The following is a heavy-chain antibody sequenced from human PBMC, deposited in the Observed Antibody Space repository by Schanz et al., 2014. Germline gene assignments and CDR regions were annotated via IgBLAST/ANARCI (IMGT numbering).Heavy chain of an antibody. CDR2: IYHTGTT. J-gene: IGHJ4*02. V-gene: IGHV4-30-2*01. CDR1: GGSISSGTYS. CDR3: ARGGGPSHYDHVWGNFRYTHFDY. Sequence: QLQLQESGSGLVKPSQTLSLTCAVSGGSISSGTYSWSWIRQPPGKGLEWIGYIYHTGTTYYSPSLRGRVTISKNRSKNHFSLTLNLRTAADTAVYYCARGGGPSHYDHVWGNFRYTHFDYWGQGTLVTVSS. D-gene: IGHD3-16*02.